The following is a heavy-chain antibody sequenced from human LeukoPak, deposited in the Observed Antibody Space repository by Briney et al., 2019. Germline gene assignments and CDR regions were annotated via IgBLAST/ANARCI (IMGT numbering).Heavy chain of an antibody. CDR3: ARGYYDYVWGSYRYTLANWYFDL. J-gene: IGHJ2*01. CDR2: IYTSGST. V-gene: IGHV4-4*07. CDR1: GGSISSYY. D-gene: IGHD3-16*02. Sequence: SETLSLTCTVSGGSISSYYWSWIRQPAGKGLEWIGRIYTSGSTNYNPSLKSRVTISVDTSKNQFSLKLSSVTAADTAVYYCARGYYDYVWGSYRYTLANWYFDLWGRGTLVTVSS.